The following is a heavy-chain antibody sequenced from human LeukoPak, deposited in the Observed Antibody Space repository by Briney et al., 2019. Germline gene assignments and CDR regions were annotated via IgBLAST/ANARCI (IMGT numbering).Heavy chain of an antibody. CDR2: IKQDGSEK. D-gene: IGHD5-18*01. V-gene: IGHV3-7*01. CDR3: AREELLWLSFDY. Sequence: GGSLRLSCEASGFSFSRYWMSWVRQVPVRGLEWVANIKQDGSEKYYVDSVKGRFTISRDNAKNSLYLQMNSLRAEDTAVYYCAREELLWLSFDYWGQGTLVTVSS. J-gene: IGHJ4*02. CDR1: GFSFSRYW.